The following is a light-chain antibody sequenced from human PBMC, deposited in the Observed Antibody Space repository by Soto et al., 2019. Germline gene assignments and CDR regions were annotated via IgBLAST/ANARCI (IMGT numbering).Light chain of an antibody. CDR2: AAS. V-gene: IGKV1-27*01. J-gene: IGKJ2*01. CDR1: RDISSS. CDR3: QKYNSAPDT. Sequence: DVQMTQSPSSLSASVGDRVTITCRASRDISSSLAWYQQKPGKIPKLLIDAASPLHAGVQSRFSGSGSGTFFTLTINSQQPEDVATSYCQKYNSAPDTFGRGTRLEIK.